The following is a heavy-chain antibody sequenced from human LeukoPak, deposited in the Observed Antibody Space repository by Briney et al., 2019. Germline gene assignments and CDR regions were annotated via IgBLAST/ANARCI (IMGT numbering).Heavy chain of an antibody. CDR3: VRDGLNWNYDY. V-gene: IGHV1-2*02. CDR2: ISPTSGDT. D-gene: IGHD1-7*01. Sequence: ASVKVSCKTSGYTFTGYYMHWVRQAPGQGLEWMGWISPTSGDTRYAQNFQGRVAMTRDTSTSTAYMELSRLRSDDTAVYFCVRDGLNWNYDYWGQGTLVAVSS. CDR1: GYTFTGYY. J-gene: IGHJ4*02.